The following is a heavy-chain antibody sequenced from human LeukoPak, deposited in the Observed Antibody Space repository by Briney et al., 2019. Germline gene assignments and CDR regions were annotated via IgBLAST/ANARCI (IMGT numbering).Heavy chain of an antibody. CDR1: GYTFTDYY. CDR3: AKLEGSAATSSD. CDR2: ISPNGGGT. Sequence: ASVKVSRKASGYTFTDYYIHWLRQAPGQGLEWVGRISPNGGGTIYAQKFQGRVTVTRDTSITTAYMELNRLTSDDTAVYFCAKLEGSAATSSDWGQGTLVTVSS. D-gene: IGHD6-13*01. J-gene: IGHJ4*02. V-gene: IGHV1-2*06.